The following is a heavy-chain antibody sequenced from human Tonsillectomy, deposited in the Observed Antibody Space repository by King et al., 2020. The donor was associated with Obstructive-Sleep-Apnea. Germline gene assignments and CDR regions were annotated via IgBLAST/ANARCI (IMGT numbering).Heavy chain of an antibody. V-gene: IGHV4-59*01. Sequence: VQLQESGPRLVKPSETLSLTCTVSDGSISSYYWNWIRQPPGKGLEWIGYIYYSGSTNYNTSLMSRVTISVDTSKNQLSLKLTSVTAADTAVYYCARGRDLYYDSSGIDYWGQGTLVTVSS. D-gene: IGHD3-22*01. CDR3: ARGRDLYYDSSGIDY. J-gene: IGHJ4*02. CDR1: DGSISSYY. CDR2: IYYSGST.